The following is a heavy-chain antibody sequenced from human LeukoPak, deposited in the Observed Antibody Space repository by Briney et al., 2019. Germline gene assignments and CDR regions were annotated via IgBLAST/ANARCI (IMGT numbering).Heavy chain of an antibody. D-gene: IGHD2-15*01. CDR3: AKVPGWWLLDY. CDR1: GFTFSSYG. V-gene: IGHV3-33*06. J-gene: IGHJ4*02. Sequence: PGGSLRLSCAASGFTFSSYGMHWVRQAPGKGLEWVAVIWYDGSNKYYADSVKGRFTISRDNSKNTLYLQMNSLRAEDTAVYYCAKVPGWWLLDYWGQGTLVTVSS. CDR2: IWYDGSNK.